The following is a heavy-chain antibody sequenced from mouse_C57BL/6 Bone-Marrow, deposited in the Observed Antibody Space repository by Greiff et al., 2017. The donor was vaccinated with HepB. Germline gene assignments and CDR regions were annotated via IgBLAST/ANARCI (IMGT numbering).Heavy chain of an antibody. Sequence: EVQLQESGPVLVKPGASVKMSCKASGYTFTDYYMNWVKQSHGKSLEWIGVINPNNGGTSYNQKFKGKATLTVDKSSSTAYMELRSLTSEDSAVYYCVYYYGSSYDYWGQGTTLTVSS. V-gene: IGHV1-19*01. CDR1: GYTFTDYY. D-gene: IGHD1-1*01. J-gene: IGHJ2*01. CDR2: INPNNGGT. CDR3: VYYYGSSYDY.